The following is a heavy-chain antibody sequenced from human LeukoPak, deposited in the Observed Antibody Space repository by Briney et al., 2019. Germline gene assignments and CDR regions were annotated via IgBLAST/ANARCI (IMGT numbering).Heavy chain of an antibody. CDR3: ARPDFWSGYSSRNQFDY. J-gene: IGHJ4*02. D-gene: IGHD3-3*01. CDR2: INPNSGGT. CDR1: GYTFTGYY. V-gene: IGHV1-2*02. Sequence: ASVKVSCKASGYTFTGYYMHWVRQAPGQGLEWMGWINPNSGGTNYAQKFQGRVTMTRDTSISTAYMELSRLRSDEAEVCDCARPDFWSGYSSRNQFDYLGQGTKVTVSS.